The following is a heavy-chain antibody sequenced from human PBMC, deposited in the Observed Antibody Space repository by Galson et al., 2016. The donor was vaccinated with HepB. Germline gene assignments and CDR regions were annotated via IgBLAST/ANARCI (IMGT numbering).Heavy chain of an antibody. CDR2: ISFSGST. V-gene: IGHV4-31*03. Sequence: TLSLTCTVSGGSIRSGDYYWSWIRQHPGQGLEWIGYISFSGSTYYNPSLKSRVTISVDTSKNQFSLRLSSVTAADTAVYYCAKTHYSGTYLDWGQGTLVTVSS. CDR3: AKTHYSGTYLD. J-gene: IGHJ4*02. CDR1: GGSIRSGDYY. D-gene: IGHD1-26*01.